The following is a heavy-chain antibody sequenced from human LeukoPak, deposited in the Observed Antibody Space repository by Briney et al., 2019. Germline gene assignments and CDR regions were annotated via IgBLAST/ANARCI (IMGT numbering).Heavy chain of an antibody. CDR1: GFTFSNYG. CDR3: VKDRASHWTFDY. V-gene: IGHV3-30*02. J-gene: IGHJ4*02. CDR2: IWYDGSNV. Sequence: AGGSLRLSCAASGFTFSNYGMHWARQAPGKGLEWVGVIWYDGSNVKYPDSVKGRFTISRDNSKNMMYLQMNSLRDEDTAVYYCVKDRASHWTFDYWGQGTLVTVSS. D-gene: IGHD1-1*01.